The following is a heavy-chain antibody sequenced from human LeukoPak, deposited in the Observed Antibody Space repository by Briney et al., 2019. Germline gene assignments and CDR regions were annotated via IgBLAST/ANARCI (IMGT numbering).Heavy chain of an antibody. CDR3: ARVGPSYDYVWGSYPYMDV. Sequence: PSETLSLTCTVSGGSISSYYWSWIRQPPGKGLEWIGYNYYSGSTNYNPSLKSRVTISVDTSKNQFSLKLSSVTAADTAVYYCARVGPSYDYVWGSYPYMDVWGKGTTVTVSS. CDR2: NYYSGST. CDR1: GGSISSYY. D-gene: IGHD3-16*02. V-gene: IGHV4-59*01. J-gene: IGHJ6*03.